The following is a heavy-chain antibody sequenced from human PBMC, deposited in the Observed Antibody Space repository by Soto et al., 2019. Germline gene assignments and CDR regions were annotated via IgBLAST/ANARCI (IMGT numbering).Heavy chain of an antibody. Sequence: PTETLSLTCTVSGGSISSYYWSWIRQPPGKGLEWIGYIYYSGSTNYNPSLKSRVTISVDTSKNQFSLKLSSVTAADTAVYYCAREGGRNWFDPWGQGTLVTVSS. D-gene: IGHD2-15*01. V-gene: IGHV4-59*01. CDR3: AREGGRNWFDP. J-gene: IGHJ5*02. CDR1: GGSISSYY. CDR2: IYYSGST.